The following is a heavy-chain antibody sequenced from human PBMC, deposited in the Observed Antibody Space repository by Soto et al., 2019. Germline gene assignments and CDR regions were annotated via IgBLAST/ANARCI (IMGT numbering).Heavy chain of an antibody. D-gene: IGHD1-26*01. CDR2: IIPIFGTA. V-gene: IGHV1-69*13. Sequence: SMKVSCKASGGTFSSYAISWVRQAPGQGLEWMGGIIPIFGTANYAQKFQGRVTITADESTSTAYMELSSLRSEDTAVYYCAAPRYGVGLNNWGQGTLVTVSS. CDR3: AAPRYGVGLNN. CDR1: GGTFSSYA. J-gene: IGHJ4*02.